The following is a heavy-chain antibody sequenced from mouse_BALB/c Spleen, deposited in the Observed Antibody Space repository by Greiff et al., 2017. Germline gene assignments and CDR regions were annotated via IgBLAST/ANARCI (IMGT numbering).Heavy chain of an antibody. CDR3: ARSVVEDYYAMDD. D-gene: IGHD1-1*01. CDR2: IYPGDGDT. CDR1: GYTFTSYW. V-gene: IGHV1-87*01. J-gene: IGHJ4*01. Sequence: VKLQESGAELARPGASVKLSCKASGYTFTSYWMQWVKQRPGQGLEWIGAIYPGDGDTNYNGKFKGKATLTADKSSSTAYMQLSSLTSEDSAVYFCARSVVEDYYAMDDWGQGTTVTVSS.